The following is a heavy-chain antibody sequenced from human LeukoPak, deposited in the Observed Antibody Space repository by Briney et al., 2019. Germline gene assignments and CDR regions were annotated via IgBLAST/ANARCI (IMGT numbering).Heavy chain of an antibody. CDR2: IYYSGST. J-gene: IGHJ6*03. CDR3: ARAADTAMYYYYYMDV. CDR1: GGSISSSSYY. V-gene: IGHV4-39*01. D-gene: IGHD5-18*01. Sequence: KPSETLSLTCTVSGGSISSSSYYWGWIRQPPGKGLEWIGSIYYSGSTYDNPSLKSRVTISVDTSKNQFSLKLSSVTAADTAVYYCARAADTAMYYYYYMDVWGKGTTVTVSS.